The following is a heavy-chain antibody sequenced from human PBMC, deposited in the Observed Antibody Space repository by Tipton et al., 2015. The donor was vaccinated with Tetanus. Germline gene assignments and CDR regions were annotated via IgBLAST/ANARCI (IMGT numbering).Heavy chain of an antibody. V-gene: IGHV3-23*01. CDR1: GLTISSYA. CDR2: ISGNGRST. CDR3: ARVFGDYVPNYFEF. Sequence: SLRLSCAASGLTISSYAMSWLRQAPGKGLEWVSAISGNGRSTFYADSVKGRFTISRDNGQNSLHLQMTSLRAEDTAVYYCARVFGDYVPNYFEFWGQGTLVSVSS. D-gene: IGHD4-17*01. J-gene: IGHJ1*01.